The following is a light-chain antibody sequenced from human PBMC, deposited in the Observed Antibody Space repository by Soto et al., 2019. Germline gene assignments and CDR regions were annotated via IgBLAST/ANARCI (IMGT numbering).Light chain of an antibody. V-gene: IGLV2-14*01. CDR2: EVS. Sequence: QSALTQPASVSGSPGQSITISCTGTSSDVGGYNYVSWYQQHPGKAPKLMIYEVSSRPSGVSNRFSGSKSGNTASLTSSGLQAEYEADYYCSSYTSSRTLVFGGGTKLTVL. J-gene: IGLJ2*01. CDR3: SSYTSSRTLV. CDR1: SSDVGGYNY.